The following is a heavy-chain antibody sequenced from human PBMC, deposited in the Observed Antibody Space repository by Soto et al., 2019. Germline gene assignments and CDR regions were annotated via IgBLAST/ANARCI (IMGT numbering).Heavy chain of an antibody. Sequence: PSQTLSLTCDISGDSVSSNRGAWTWIRQSPSRGLEWLGRTYYRSKWYNEYGLSVKSRITINADTCKNQFSLQLNSVTPEDAAVYYCVRWDHDCGYLDVWGQGTTV. CDR1: GDSVSSNRGA. D-gene: IGHD2-21*02. V-gene: IGHV6-1*01. CDR3: VRWDHDCGYLDV. J-gene: IGHJ6*01. CDR2: TYYRSKWYN.